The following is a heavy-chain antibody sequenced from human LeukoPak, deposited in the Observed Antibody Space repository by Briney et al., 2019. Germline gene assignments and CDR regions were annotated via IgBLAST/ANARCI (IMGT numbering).Heavy chain of an antibody. CDR1: SYSISSGSY. D-gene: IGHD4-17*01. J-gene: IGHJ4*02. CDR2: IFHSGNS. CDR3: ARVTYVDDMLYQYFDY. Sequence: SETLSLTCAVSSYSISSGSYWGWIRQSPGKGLEWVGSIFHSGNSYYNPFLKSRLTMSVDTSKNQFSLKLTSVTAADTALYYCARVTYVDDMLYQYFDYWGQGILVTVSS. V-gene: IGHV4-38-2*01.